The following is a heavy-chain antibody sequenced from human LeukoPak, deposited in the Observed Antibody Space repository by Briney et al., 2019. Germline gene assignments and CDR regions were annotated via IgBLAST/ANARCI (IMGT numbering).Heavy chain of an antibody. CDR1: GYTFTSYG. CDR2: ISAYNGNT. CDR3: ARDRTVVVPADY. Sequence: ASVKVSCKASGYTFTSYGISWVRQAPGQGLEWMGWISAYNGNTNYAQKLQGRVTMTTDTSTSTAYMELRSLRSDDAAVYYCARDRTVVVPADYWGQGTLVTVSS. D-gene: IGHD2-2*01. J-gene: IGHJ4*02. V-gene: IGHV1-18*01.